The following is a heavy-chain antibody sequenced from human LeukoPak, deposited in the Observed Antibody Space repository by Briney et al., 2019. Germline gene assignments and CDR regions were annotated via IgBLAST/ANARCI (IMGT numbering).Heavy chain of an antibody. CDR2: IRYDGSNK. CDR3: AKDGEQQLIRGYFDY. Sequence: GGSLRLSCGVSGFTFSSYGMHWVRQAPGKGLEWVAFIRYDGSNKYYADSVKGRFTISRDNSKNTLYLQMNSLRAEDTAVYYCAKDGEQQLIRGYFDYWGQGALVTVSS. CDR1: GFTFSSYG. D-gene: IGHD6-13*01. V-gene: IGHV3-30*02. J-gene: IGHJ4*02.